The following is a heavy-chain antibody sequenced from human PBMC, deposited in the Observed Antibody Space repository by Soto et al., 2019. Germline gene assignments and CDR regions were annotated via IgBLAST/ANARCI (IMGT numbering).Heavy chain of an antibody. CDR1: GFTFSDYY. D-gene: IGHD5-12*01. CDR2: ISSSGSTI. CDR3: ARSVRSGYSGYDTIYYYYYYMDV. Sequence: GGSLRLSCAASGFTFSDYYMSWIRQAPGKGLEWVSYISSSGSTIYYADSVKGRFTISRDNAKNSLYLQMNSLRAEDTAVYYCARSVRSGYSGYDTIYYYYYYMDVWGKGTTVTVSS. J-gene: IGHJ6*03. V-gene: IGHV3-11*01.